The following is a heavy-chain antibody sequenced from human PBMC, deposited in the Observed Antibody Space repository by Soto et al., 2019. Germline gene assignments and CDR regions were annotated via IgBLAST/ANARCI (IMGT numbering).Heavy chain of an antibody. CDR3: AKDRDALIVVVPAGRFDP. CDR2: ISYDGSNK. D-gene: IGHD2-2*01. J-gene: IGHJ5*02. V-gene: IGHV3-30*18. Sequence: QVQLVESGGGVVQPGRSLRLSCAASGFTFSSYGMHWVRQAPGKGLEWVAVISYDGSNKYYADSVKGRFTISRDNSKNTLYLQMNSLRAEDTAVYYCAKDRDALIVVVPAGRFDPWAQGTLVTVSS. CDR1: GFTFSSYG.